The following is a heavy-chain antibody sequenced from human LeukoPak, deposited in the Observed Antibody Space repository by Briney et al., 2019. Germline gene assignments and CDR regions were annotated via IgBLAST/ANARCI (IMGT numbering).Heavy chain of an antibody. CDR3: AKEGSGSYYGDY. V-gene: IGHV3-30*18. CDR2: ISYDGSNK. D-gene: IGHD1-26*01. J-gene: IGHJ4*02. Sequence: PGGSLRLSCAASGFTFSSYAMSWVRQAPGKGLEWVAVISYDGSNKYYADSVKGRFTISRDNSKNTLYLQMNSLRAEDTAVYYCAKEGSGSYYGDYWGQGTLVTVSS. CDR1: GFTFSSYA.